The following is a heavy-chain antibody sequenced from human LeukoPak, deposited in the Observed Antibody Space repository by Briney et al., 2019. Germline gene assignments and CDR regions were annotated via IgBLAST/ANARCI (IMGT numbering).Heavy chain of an antibody. V-gene: IGHV1-24*01. J-gene: IGHJ4*02. CDR1: GYTLTELS. D-gene: IGHD5/OR15-5a*01. CDR3: ATLVYDPRGYYFDY. Sequence: ASVKVSCKVSGYTLTELSMHWVRQAPGKGLEWMGGFDPEDGETIYAQKFQGRVTMTEDTSTDTDYMELSRMRSEDTAVYYCATLVYDPRGYYFDYWGQKTLVTVSS. CDR2: FDPEDGET.